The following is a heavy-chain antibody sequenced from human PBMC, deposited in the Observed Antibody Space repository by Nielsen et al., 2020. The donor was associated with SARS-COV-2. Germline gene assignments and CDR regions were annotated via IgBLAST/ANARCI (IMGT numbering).Heavy chain of an antibody. Sequence: GGSLRLSCAASGFTFSSYDMHWVRQATGKGLEWVSAIGTAGDTYYPGSVKGRFTISRENAKNSLYLQMNSLRAGDTAVYYCARGYDSSGYSLSWYFDLWGRGTLVTVSS. CDR2: IGTAGDT. CDR3: ARGYDSSGYSLSWYFDL. V-gene: IGHV3-13*01. D-gene: IGHD3-22*01. J-gene: IGHJ2*01. CDR1: GFTFSSYD.